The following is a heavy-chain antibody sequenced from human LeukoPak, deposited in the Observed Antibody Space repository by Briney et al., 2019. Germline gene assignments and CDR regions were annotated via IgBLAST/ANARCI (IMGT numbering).Heavy chain of an antibody. CDR3: ARFDYADYPAFDY. V-gene: IGHV3-21*01. CDR1: GFTFSSFT. D-gene: IGHD4-17*01. Sequence: GGSLRLSCAASGFTFSSFTMNWARQAPGKGLEWVSSISSTSTYIHYADSVKGRFTISRDNAKNSLYLQMNSLRAEDTAVYYCARFDYADYPAFDYWGQGTLVTVSS. J-gene: IGHJ4*02. CDR2: ISSTSTYI.